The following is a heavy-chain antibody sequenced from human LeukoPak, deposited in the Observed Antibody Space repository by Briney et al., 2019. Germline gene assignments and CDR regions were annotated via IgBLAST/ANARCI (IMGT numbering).Heavy chain of an antibody. CDR2: IYYSGST. V-gene: IGHV4-39*01. CDR3: ARPGDCGGDCYRWYFDL. CDR1: GGSISSSSYY. J-gene: IGHJ2*01. D-gene: IGHD2-21*02. Sequence: SETLSLTCTVSGGSISSSSYYWGWIRQPPGKGLEWIGSIYYSGSTYYNPSLKSRVTISVDTSKNQFSLKLSSVTAADTAVYYCARPGDCGGDCYRWYFDLWGRGTLVTVSS.